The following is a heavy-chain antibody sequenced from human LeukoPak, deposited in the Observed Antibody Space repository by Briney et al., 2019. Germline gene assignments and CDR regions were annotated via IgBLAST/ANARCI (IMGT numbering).Heavy chain of an antibody. CDR3: ARAPRSWGFDY. CDR1: GFTFSSYA. Sequence: LPGRSLRLSCAASGFTFSSYAMHWVRQAPGKGLEWVAVISYDGSNKYYADSVKGRFTISRDNSKNTLYLQMSSLRSEDTAVYYCARAPRSWGFDYWGQGTLVTVSS. CDR2: ISYDGSNK. V-gene: IGHV3-30*04. D-gene: IGHD7-27*01. J-gene: IGHJ4*02.